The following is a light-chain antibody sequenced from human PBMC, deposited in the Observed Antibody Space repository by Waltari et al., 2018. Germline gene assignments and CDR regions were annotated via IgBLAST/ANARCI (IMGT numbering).Light chain of an antibody. J-gene: IGKJ1*01. CDR3: MQSLQSLCP. V-gene: IGKV2-28*01. CDR1: QSLIHRNGNNY. CDR2: LGS. Sequence: DIVVTQSPLSLPVTPGEPPSISCRSSQSLIHRNGNNYLDWYLQKPGQSTQLLIYLGSNRASVVPDRFSGSGSGTYFTLIISRVEAEDVGVNYCMQSLQSLCPFVPGAKVEIK.